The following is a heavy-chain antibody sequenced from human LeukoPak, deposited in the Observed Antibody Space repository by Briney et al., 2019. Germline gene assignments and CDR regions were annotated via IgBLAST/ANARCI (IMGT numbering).Heavy chain of an antibody. Sequence: GGSLRLSCAASGFTFSNAWMSWVRQAPGKGLEWVGRIKSKTDGGTTDYAAPLKGRFTISRDDSKNTLYLQMNSLKTEDTAVYYCTTDGYYYDSSGYQNGDWGQGTLVTVSS. D-gene: IGHD3-22*01. V-gene: IGHV3-15*01. CDR3: TTDGYYYDSSGYQNGD. CDR1: GFTFSNAW. CDR2: IKSKTDGGTT. J-gene: IGHJ4*02.